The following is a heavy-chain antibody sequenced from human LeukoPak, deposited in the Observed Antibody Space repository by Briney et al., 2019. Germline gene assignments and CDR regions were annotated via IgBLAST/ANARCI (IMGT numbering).Heavy chain of an antibody. D-gene: IGHD6-13*01. J-gene: IGHJ4*02. CDR2: IYSDGGT. Sequence: GGSLRLSCAASGLTVSSSYMSWVRQAPGKGLEWVSVIYSDGGTYYADSVRDRFTISRDNSKNTLYLQMNSLRAEDTALYYCARESSWSFDYWGQGTLVTVSS. V-gene: IGHV3-66*01. CDR3: ARESSWSFDY. CDR1: GLTVSSSY.